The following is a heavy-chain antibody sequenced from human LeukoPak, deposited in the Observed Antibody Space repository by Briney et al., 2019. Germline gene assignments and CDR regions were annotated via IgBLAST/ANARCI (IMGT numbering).Heavy chain of an antibody. J-gene: IGHJ6*03. CDR3: ARLSAYCYGSYFYYYMDV. CDR1: GFTFSSYW. CDR2: IKQDESER. V-gene: IGHV3-7*01. D-gene: IGHD3-10*01. Sequence: PGGSLRLSCAGSGFTFSSYWMTWVRQSPGKGPEWVANIKQDESERYTVDSVKGRFTISRDNAKNSVYLQMNSLRAEDTALYYCARLSAYCYGSYFYYYMDVWGKGTTVTVSS.